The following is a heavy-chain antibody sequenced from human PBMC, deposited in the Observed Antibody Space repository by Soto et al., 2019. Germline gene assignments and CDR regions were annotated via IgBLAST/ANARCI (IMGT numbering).Heavy chain of an antibody. CDR2: IYYSGRT. Sequence: SETLSLTCTVAGGSISRYYWILLRQPPGKGLEWIGYIYYSGRTNYNPSLKSRVTISVDTPKNQFSLKLSSVTAADTAVYYCARGYCSSTTCYIWDNWFDPWGQGTLVTVSS. J-gene: IGHJ5*02. V-gene: IGHV4-59*01. CDR3: ARGYCSSTTCYIWDNWFDP. D-gene: IGHD2-2*01. CDR1: GGSISRYY.